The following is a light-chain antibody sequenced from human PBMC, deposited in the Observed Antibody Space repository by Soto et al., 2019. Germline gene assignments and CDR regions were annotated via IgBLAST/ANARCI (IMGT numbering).Light chain of an antibody. CDR2: ETI. CDR3: CSYAGNRIVV. V-gene: IGLV2-23*01. J-gene: IGLJ3*02. CDR1: SSDVGAYDL. Sequence: QSVLTQPASVSGSPGQSITISCIGTSSDVGAYDLVSWYQQYPGTAPRLIISETIRRPSGIDSRFSGSKSGNTAALTIAGLRAEDESNYHCCSYAGNRIVVFGGGTQPTVL.